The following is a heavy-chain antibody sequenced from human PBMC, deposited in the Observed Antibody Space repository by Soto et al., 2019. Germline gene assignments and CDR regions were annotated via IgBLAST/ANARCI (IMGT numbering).Heavy chain of an antibody. CDR2: ISEGGGST. CDR3: ATNTARYYYYALDV. D-gene: IGHD4-17*01. J-gene: IGHJ6*02. V-gene: IGHV3-23*01. Sequence: PGGSLRLSCVASGFSFSAYAMTWVRQAPGMELEWVSGISEGGGSTYYADSVKGRFTISRDQSKNTLYLQVNSLKAEDTALYYCATNTARYYYYALDVWGQGTTVTVSS. CDR1: GFSFSAYA.